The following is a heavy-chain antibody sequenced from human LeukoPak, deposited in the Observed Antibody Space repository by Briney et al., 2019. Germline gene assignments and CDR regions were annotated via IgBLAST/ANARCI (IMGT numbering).Heavy chain of an antibody. J-gene: IGHJ3*02. CDR3: ARELVVVTPTSSAFDI. V-gene: IGHV3-11*04. CDR1: GFTFSDYY. Sequence: PGGSLRLSCAASGFTFSDYYMSWIRQAPGKGLEWVSYISSSGSTIYYADSVKGRFTISRDNAKNSLYLQMNSLRAEDTAVYYCARELVVVTPTSSAFDIWGQGTMVTVSS. CDR2: ISSSGSTI. D-gene: IGHD2-21*02.